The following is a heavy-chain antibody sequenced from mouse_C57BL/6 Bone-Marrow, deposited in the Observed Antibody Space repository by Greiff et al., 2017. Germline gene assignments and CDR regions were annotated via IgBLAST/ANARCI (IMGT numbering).Heavy chain of an antibody. V-gene: IGHV1-19*01. Sequence: EVQLQQSGPVLVKPGASVKMSCKASGYTFTDYYMNWVKQSHGKSLEWIGVINPYNGGTSYNQKFKGKATLTVDKSSSTAYMELNSLTSEDSAVYYCASDGYCAWFAYWGQGTLVTVSA. CDR1: GYTFTDYY. D-gene: IGHD2-3*01. CDR2: INPYNGGT. CDR3: ASDGYCAWFAY. J-gene: IGHJ3*01.